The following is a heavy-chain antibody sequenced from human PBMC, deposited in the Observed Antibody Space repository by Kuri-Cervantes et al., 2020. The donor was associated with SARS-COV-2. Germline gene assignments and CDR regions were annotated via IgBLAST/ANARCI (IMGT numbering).Heavy chain of an antibody. CDR3: AVVDTFDSLA. CDR1: GGSISSYY. CDR2: IYYSGST. D-gene: IGHD5-18*01. Sequence: SETLSLTCTVSGGSISSYYWSWIRQPPGKGLEWIGCIYYSGSTNYNPSLKSRVTISVDTSKNQFSLKLSSVTAADTAVYYCAVVDTFDSLAWGQGTLVTVSS. J-gene: IGHJ5*02. V-gene: IGHV4-59*12.